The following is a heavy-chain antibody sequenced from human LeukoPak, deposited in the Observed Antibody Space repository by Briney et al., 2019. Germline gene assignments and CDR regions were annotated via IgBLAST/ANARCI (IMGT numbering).Heavy chain of an antibody. CDR3: ARGGAYCTNGVCYMGYFDY. CDR1: GYSFTSYW. Sequence: GESLKISCKGSGYSFTSYWIGWVRQMPGKGLEWMGIIYPGDSDTRYSPSFQGQVTISADKSISTAYLQWSSLKASDTAMYYCARGGAYCTNGVCYMGYFDYWGQGTLVTVSS. J-gene: IGHJ4*02. D-gene: IGHD2-8*01. V-gene: IGHV5-51*01. CDR2: IYPGDSDT.